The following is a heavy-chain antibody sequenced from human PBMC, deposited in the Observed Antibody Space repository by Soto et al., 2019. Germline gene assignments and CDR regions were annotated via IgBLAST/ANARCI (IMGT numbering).Heavy chain of an antibody. J-gene: IGHJ5*02. CDR2: INHSGST. CDR3: AGYCSSTSCLPQYNWFDP. Sequence: SETLSLTCAVYGGSFSGYYWSWIRQPPGKGLEWIGEINHSGSTNYNPSLKSRVTISVDTSKNQFSLKLSSVTAADTAVYYCAGYCSSTSCLPQYNWFDPWGQGTLVTVSS. D-gene: IGHD2-2*01. V-gene: IGHV4-34*01. CDR1: GGSFSGYY.